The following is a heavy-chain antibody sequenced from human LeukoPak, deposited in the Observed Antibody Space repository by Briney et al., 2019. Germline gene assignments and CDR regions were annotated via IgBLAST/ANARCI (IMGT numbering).Heavy chain of an antibody. V-gene: IGHV3-20*01. CDR1: GFTFDDYG. CDR2: INWNGGST. CDR3: ARLEAAAGPGWVGWAFDI. D-gene: IGHD6-13*01. J-gene: IGHJ3*02. Sequence: GGSLRLSCAASGFTFDDYGMSWVRQAPGKGLEWVSGINWNGGSTGYADSVKGRFTISRDNAKNSLYLQMNSLRAEDTALYHCARLEAAAGPGWVGWAFDIWGQGTMVTVSS.